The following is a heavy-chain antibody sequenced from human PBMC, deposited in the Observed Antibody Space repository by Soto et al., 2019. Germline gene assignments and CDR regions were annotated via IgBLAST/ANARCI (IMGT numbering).Heavy chain of an antibody. V-gene: IGHV1-69*06. CDR2: IIPIFGTA. J-gene: IGHJ4*02. D-gene: IGHD3-3*01. CDR1: GGTFSSYA. CDR3: ATEGITIFGVVIRSPFY. Sequence: ASVKVSCKASGGTFSSYAISWVRQAPGQGLEWMGGIIPIFGTANYAQKFQGRVTITADKSTSTAYMELSSLRSEDTAVYYCATEGITIFGVVIRSPFYWGQGTLVTVSS.